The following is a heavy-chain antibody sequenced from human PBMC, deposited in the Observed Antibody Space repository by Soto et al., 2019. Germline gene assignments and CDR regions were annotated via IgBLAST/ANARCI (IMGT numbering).Heavy chain of an antibody. Sequence: GGSLRLSCAASGFTVSSYEMNWVRQGPGKGLEWISYVSSSGSTRYYADSVEGRFTISRDNAKNSLYLQMNSLRAEDTAVYYCATFPLSSKRGYWGQGTLVTVSS. V-gene: IGHV3-48*03. CDR2: VSSSGSTR. CDR3: ATFPLSSKRGY. CDR1: GFTVSSYE. J-gene: IGHJ4*02. D-gene: IGHD4-4*01.